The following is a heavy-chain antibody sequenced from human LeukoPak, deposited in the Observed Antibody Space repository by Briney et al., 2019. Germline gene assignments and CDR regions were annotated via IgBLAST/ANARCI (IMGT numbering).Heavy chain of an antibody. CDR3: ARTRLTAVPATLDY. J-gene: IGHJ4*02. D-gene: IGHD2-15*01. Sequence: PSETLSLTCTVSGGSISSSSYYWGWIRQPPGKGLEWIGTIYYSGNTYYNPSLKSRVTISVDTSKNQFSLKLSSVTAADTAVYFCARTRLTAVPATLDYWGQGTLVTVSS. CDR2: IYYSGNT. V-gene: IGHV4-39*01. CDR1: GGSISSSSYY.